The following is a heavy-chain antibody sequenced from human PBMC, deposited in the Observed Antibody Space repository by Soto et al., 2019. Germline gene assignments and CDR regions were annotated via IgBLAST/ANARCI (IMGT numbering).Heavy chain of an antibody. CDR1: GGSFGNSA. J-gene: IGHJ4*02. CDR3: ATGVIWIGYFTVDS. Sequence: SVKFSCKASGGSFGNSAINWVRQTLGQGLEWLGGFIPVYRTLNYAQKFQGRVTITADESTGTAYMTLNSLASNDTAVYYCATGVIWIGYFTVDSWGQGTRVTVSS. CDR2: FIPVYRTL. V-gene: IGHV1-69*13. D-gene: IGHD3-3*01.